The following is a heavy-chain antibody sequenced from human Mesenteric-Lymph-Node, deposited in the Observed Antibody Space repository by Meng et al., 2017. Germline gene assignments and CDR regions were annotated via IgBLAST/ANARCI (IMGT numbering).Heavy chain of an antibody. CDR1: GYTFTSYG. D-gene: IGHD6-13*01. V-gene: IGHV1-18*01. CDR3: ARAAAGTFYYYYGMDV. Sequence: ASVKVSCKASGYTFTSYGISWVRQAPGQGLEWMGWISTYSGKTNYVEQVQGRVTMTTDTSTSTTYMELRSLRSDDTAVYYCARAAAGTFYYYYGMDVWGQGTTVTVSS. J-gene: IGHJ6*02. CDR2: ISTYSGKT.